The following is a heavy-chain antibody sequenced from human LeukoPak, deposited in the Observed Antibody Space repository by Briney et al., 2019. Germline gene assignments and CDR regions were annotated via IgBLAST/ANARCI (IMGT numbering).Heavy chain of an antibody. CDR2: IIPIFGTA. CDR1: GGTFSSYA. CDR3: AIDVTIFGVVIGDY. V-gene: IGHV1-69*13. D-gene: IGHD3-3*01. Sequence: ASVKVSCKASGGTFSSYAISWVRQAPGQGLEWMGGIIPIFGTANYAQKFQGRVTITADESTSTAYMELSSLRSEDTAVYYCAIDVTIFGVVIGDYWGQGTLVTVSS. J-gene: IGHJ4*02.